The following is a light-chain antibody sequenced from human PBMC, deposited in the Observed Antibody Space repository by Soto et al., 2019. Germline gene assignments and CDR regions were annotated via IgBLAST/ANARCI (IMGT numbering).Light chain of an antibody. V-gene: IGKV3-15*01. J-gene: IGKJ4*02. CDR2: GPS. CDR3: QQYNNYPLT. Sequence: DIEMTQSPATLSVSPGERATLSCRASQSISINLAWYQQKPGQAPRLLIYGPSTMATGIPARFSGSGSGTEFTLTISSLQSEDFAVYYCQQYNNYPLTFGGGTKVDI. CDR1: QSISIN.